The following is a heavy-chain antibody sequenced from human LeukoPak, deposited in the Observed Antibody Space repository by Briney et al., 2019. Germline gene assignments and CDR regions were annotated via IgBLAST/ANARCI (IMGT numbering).Heavy chain of an antibody. CDR3: ARLVTTHYYFYYYMDV. D-gene: IGHD4-11*01. CDR2: VYYSGST. J-gene: IGHJ6*03. V-gene: IGHV4-39*07. CDR1: GGSISSTSYY. Sequence: SETLSLTCTVSGGSISSTSYYWGWIRQPQGKGLEMIGSVYYSGSTSYNPSLKSRVTISVDTSKNQFSLKLTSVTTADTAKYFCARLVTTHYYFYYYMDVWGKGTTVTVSS.